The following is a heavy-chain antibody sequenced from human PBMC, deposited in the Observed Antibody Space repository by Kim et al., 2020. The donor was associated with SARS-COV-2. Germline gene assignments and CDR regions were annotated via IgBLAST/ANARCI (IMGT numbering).Heavy chain of an antibody. V-gene: IGHV3-30*02. D-gene: IGHD3-22*01. Sequence: GGSLRLSCEASGFNFRGYGMHWVRQPPGKGLEWVASIFYDGSKKFYADSVKGRFTISRDNSKSTLYLQMSNVRPEDTAVFFCAKDDGFFYENSPPESWGQGTLVTVSS. J-gene: IGHJ5*02. CDR3: AKDDGFFYENSPPES. CDR2: IFYDGSKK. CDR1: GFNFRGYG.